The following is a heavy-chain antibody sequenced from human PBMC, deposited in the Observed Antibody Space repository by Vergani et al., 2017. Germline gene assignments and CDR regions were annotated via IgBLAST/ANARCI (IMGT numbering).Heavy chain of an antibody. V-gene: IGHV3-30*18. J-gene: IGHJ6*03. CDR3: AKGVSIAVAGRWDYYYMDV. CDR2: ISYDGSNK. D-gene: IGHD6-19*01. CDR1: GFTFSSYG. Sequence: QVQLVESGGGVVQPGRSLRLSCAASGFTFSSYGMHWVRQAPGKGLEWVAVISYDGSNKYYADSVKGRFTISRDNSKNTLYLQMNSLRAEDTAVYYCAKGVSIAVAGRWDYYYMDVWGKGTTVTVSS.